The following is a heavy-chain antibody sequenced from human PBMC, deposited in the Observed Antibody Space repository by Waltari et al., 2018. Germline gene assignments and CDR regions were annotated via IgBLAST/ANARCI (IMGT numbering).Heavy chain of an antibody. CDR3: ARGGATRPWGSDR. CDR1: GGSMRMFY. Sequence: QVQLPESGPGLVKPSETLSLTCNVAGGSMRMFYWTWIRQPAGKGLEWMGRMYIGENTIYNPSLKSRVTMSIDTSKNQLSLDLTSVTAADTAVYYCARGGATRPWGSDRWGQGALVTVSS. V-gene: IGHV4-4*07. D-gene: IGHD6-6*01. J-gene: IGHJ5*02. CDR2: MYIGENT.